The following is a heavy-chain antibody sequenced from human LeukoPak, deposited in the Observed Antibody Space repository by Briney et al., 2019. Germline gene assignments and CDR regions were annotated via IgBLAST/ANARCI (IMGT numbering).Heavy chain of an antibody. CDR2: INHSGST. V-gene: IGHV4-34*01. Sequence: SETLSLTCAVYGGSFSGYYWSWIRQPPGKGLEWIGEINHSGSTNYNPSLKSRVTISVDTSKNQFSLKVSSVSAADTAVYYYARAYSSSWYWNWFDPWGQGTLVTVSS. D-gene: IGHD6-13*01. J-gene: IGHJ5*02. CDR1: GGSFSGYY. CDR3: ARAYSSSWYWNWFDP.